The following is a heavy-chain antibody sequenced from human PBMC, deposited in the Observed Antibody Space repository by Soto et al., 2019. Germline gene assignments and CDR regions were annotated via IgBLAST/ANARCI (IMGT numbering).Heavy chain of an antibody. V-gene: IGHV1-8*01. J-gene: IGHJ4*01. CDR3: ARGVSAGVDY. CDR1: GYSFTSLD. Sequence: GASVKVSCKASGYSFTSLDINWVRQTAGQGLEWMGWMEPSTGTTGYAQKFQGRVTMTRDTSINTAYMELTTLTSDDTAFYYCARGVSAGVDYWGHGTLVTVFS. D-gene: IGHD1-26*01. CDR2: MEPSTGTT.